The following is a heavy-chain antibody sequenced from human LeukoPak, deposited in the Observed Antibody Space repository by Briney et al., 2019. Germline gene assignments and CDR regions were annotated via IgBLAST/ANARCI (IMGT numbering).Heavy chain of an antibody. J-gene: IGHJ5*02. CDR1: GYTFTSYG. CDR3: ARVENSGSYFRWGFDP. V-gene: IGHV1-2*02. D-gene: IGHD1-26*01. Sequence: ASVKVPCKASGYTFTSYGISWVRQAPGQGLEWMGWINPNSGGTNSAQKFQGRVTMTRDTSITTAYMELSSLKSDDTAVYYCARVENSGSYFRWGFDPWGQGTLVTVSS. CDR2: INPNSGGT.